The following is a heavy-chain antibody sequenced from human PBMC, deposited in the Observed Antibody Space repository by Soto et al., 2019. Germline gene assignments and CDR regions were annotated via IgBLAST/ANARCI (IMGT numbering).Heavy chain of an antibody. V-gene: IGHV3-66*01. D-gene: IGHD3-22*01. CDR2: IISGGDT. Sequence: EVQLVESGGGLVQPGGSLRLSCAASGFIVSTNHVNWVRQAPGEGLEWVSVIISGGDTFYADSMKGRFTISRDNSKNTVYLQMNSLRAEDTAMYYCAKGIVEGVSAADYWGQGTLVTVSS. CDR3: AKGIVEGVSAADY. J-gene: IGHJ4*02. CDR1: GFIVSTNH.